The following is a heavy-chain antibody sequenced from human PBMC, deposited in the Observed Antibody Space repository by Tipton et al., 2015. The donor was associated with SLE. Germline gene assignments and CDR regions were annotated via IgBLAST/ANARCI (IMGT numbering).Heavy chain of an antibody. V-gene: IGHV4-4*07. Sequence: TLSLTCSVSGGSIGSDYWSWIRQPAGKGLEWIGRFYITGSPYYNPSLESRVAISVDPAKNEFSLKLTSVTAADTAVYYCARGMLTWRGAIIGVDVWGQGTTVNVSS. CDR1: GGSIGSDY. D-gene: IGHD2-8*01. CDR2: FYITGSP. J-gene: IGHJ6*02. CDR3: ARGMLTWRGAIIGVDV.